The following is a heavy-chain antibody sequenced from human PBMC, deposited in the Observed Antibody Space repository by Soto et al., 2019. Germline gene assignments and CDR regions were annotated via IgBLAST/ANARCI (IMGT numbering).Heavy chain of an antibody. CDR2: IYYSGST. J-gene: IGHJ5*02. Sequence: SETLSLTCTVSGGSISSDYWSWFRQPPGKGLEWIGYIYYSGSTNYNPSLKSRVTILVDTSKNQFSLKLRSVTAADTAVYYCARERPDGARLDPWGQGTLVTVSS. V-gene: IGHV4-59*12. D-gene: IGHD6-6*01. CDR3: ARERPDGARLDP. CDR1: GGSISSDY.